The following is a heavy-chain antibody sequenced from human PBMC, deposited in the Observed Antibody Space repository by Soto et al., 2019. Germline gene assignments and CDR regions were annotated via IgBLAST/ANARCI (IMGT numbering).Heavy chain of an antibody. CDR3: AKAVVAATFSKDGYYGMDV. CDR1: GFTFSSYA. Sequence: GGSLRLSCAASGFTFSSYAMSWVRQAPGKGLEWVSAISGSGGSTYYADSVKGRFTISRDNSKNTLYLQMNSLRAEDTAVYYCAKAVVAATFSKDGYYGMDVWGQGTTVTVSS. J-gene: IGHJ6*02. V-gene: IGHV3-23*01. CDR2: ISGSGGST. D-gene: IGHD2-15*01.